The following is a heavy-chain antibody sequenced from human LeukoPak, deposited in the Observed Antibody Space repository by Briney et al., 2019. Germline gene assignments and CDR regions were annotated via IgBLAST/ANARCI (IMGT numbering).Heavy chain of an antibody. V-gene: IGHV1-2*06. CDR1: GYTFTGYY. CDR2: INPNSGGT. J-gene: IGHJ4*02. Sequence: ASVKVSCKASGYTFTGYYIHWVRQAPGQGLEWMGRINPNSGGTNYAQKFQGRVTMTRDTSISTAYMELSRLRSDDTAVYYCARFPPGFGATNSDYWGQGTLVTVSS. CDR3: ARFPPGFGATNSDY. D-gene: IGHD1-26*01.